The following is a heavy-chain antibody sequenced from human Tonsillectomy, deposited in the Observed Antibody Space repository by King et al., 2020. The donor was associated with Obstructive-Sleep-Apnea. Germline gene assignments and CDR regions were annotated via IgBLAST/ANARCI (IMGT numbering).Heavy chain of an antibody. V-gene: IGHV4-4*02. CDR1: GGSISSSNW. J-gene: IGHJ3*01. CDR2: IYHSGST. Sequence: PLQESGPGLVKPSGTLSLTCEVSGGSISSSNWWSWVRQPPGKGLEWIGEIYHSGSTNYNPSLKSRVTISVDKSKNQFSLKLSSVTAADTAVYYCARDTVYDSSDIRNWGQGTVVTVSS. D-gene: IGHD3-22*01. CDR3: ARDTVYDSSDIRN.